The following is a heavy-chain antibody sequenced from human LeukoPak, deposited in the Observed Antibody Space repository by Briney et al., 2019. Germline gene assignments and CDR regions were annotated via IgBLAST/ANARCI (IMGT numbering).Heavy chain of an antibody. J-gene: IGHJ4*02. V-gene: IGHV4-59*01. Sequence: IYYSRSTNYNPSLTSRGTISVATSKNQFSLKLSSVTAADTAVYYCARDGGYYDFWSGYYEYWGQGTLVTVSS. CDR3: ARDGGYYDFWSGYYEY. CDR2: IYYSRST. D-gene: IGHD3-3*01.